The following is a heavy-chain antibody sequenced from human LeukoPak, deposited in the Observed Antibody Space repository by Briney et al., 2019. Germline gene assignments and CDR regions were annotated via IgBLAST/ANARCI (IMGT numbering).Heavy chain of an antibody. D-gene: IGHD6-13*01. CDR3: ATATGIAAAGPDYFDY. CDR1: GYTLTELP. CDR2: FDPEDGET. Sequence: ASVKVSCKVSGYTLTELPMHWVRQAPGKGLEWMGGFDPEDGETIYAQKFQGRVTMTEDTSTDTAYMELSSLRSEDTAVYYCATATGIAAAGPDYFDYWGQGTLVTVSS. V-gene: IGHV1-24*01. J-gene: IGHJ4*02.